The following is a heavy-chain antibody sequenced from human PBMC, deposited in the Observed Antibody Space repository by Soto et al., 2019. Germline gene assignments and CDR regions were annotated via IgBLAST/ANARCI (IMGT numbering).Heavy chain of an antibody. Sequence: SETLSLTCTVSGGSISSYYWSWIRQPPGKGLEWIGYVYYTGDTNYNPSLKSRVTISVDPSKSQFSLKLNSVTAADTAVYFCARLGASRTLVWGQGTMVTVSS. CDR3: ARLGASRTLV. J-gene: IGHJ3*01. CDR1: GGSISSYY. V-gene: IGHV4-59*01. CDR2: VYYTGDT. D-gene: IGHD7-27*01.